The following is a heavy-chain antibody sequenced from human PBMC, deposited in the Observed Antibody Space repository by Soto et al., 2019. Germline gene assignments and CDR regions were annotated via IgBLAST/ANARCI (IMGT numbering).Heavy chain of an antibody. CDR2: INSDGSST. D-gene: IGHD2-15*01. Sequence: GGSLRLSCAASGFTFSSYWMHWVRQAPGKGLVWVSRINSDGSSTSYADSVRGRFTISRDNAKNSVYLQINSLGAEDTAVYFCARDCSGGSCYPGMDVWGQGTTVTVSS. J-gene: IGHJ6*02. V-gene: IGHV3-74*01. CDR3: ARDCSGGSCYPGMDV. CDR1: GFTFSSYW.